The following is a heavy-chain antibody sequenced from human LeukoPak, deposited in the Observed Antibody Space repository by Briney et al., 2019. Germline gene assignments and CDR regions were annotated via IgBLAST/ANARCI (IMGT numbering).Heavy chain of an antibody. CDR1: GFTFSSYA. V-gene: IGHV3-23*01. CDR2: ISGSGDST. J-gene: IGHJ2*01. D-gene: IGHD1-26*01. CDR3: AKDRTVGASYWYFDL. Sequence: GGSLRLSCAASGFTFSSYAMSWVRQAPGKGLEWVSAISGSGDSTYYGDSVKGRFTTSRDSSKNTLFLHMNTLRAEDTAIYYCAKDRTVGASYWYFDLWGRGTLVTVSS.